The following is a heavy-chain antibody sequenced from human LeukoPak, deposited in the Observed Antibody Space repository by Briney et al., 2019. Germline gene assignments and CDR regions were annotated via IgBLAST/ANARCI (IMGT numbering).Heavy chain of an antibody. CDR3: AKDLYDYVWGSPAFDI. CDR2: ISGSGGST. J-gene: IGHJ3*02. CDR1: GFTFSTYA. Sequence: GGSLRLSCAASGFTFSTYAMSWVRQAPGKGLEWVSAISGSGGSTYYADSVKGRFTISRDNSKNTLYLQMNSLRAEDTAVYYCAKDLYDYVWGSPAFDIWGQGTMVTVSS. D-gene: IGHD3-16*01. V-gene: IGHV3-23*01.